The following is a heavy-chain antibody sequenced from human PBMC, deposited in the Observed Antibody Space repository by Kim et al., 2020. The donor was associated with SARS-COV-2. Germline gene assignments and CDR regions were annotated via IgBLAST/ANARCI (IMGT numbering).Heavy chain of an antibody. CDR3: ARGRSGSYFSFDY. J-gene: IGHJ4*02. Sequence: ASVKGRFTISRDNSKNRLCLQSNSRRAEDTAVYYCARGRSGSYFSFDYWGQGTLGTVSS. D-gene: IGHD1-26*01. V-gene: IGHV3-30*13.